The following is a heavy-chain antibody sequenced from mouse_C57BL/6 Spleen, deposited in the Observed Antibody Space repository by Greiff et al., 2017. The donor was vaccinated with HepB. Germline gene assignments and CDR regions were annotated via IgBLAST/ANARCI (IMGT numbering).Heavy chain of an antibody. CDR3: AREDMVTRTYAMDY. CDR1: GYTFTSYG. V-gene: IGHV1-81*01. D-gene: IGHD2-1*01. CDR2: IYPRSGNT. Sequence: QVQLKESGAELARPGASVKLSCKASGYTFTSYGISWVKQRTGQGLEWIGEIYPRSGNTYYNEKFKGKATLTADKSSSTAYMELRSLTSEDSAVYFCAREDMVTRTYAMDYWGQGTSVTVSS. J-gene: IGHJ4*01.